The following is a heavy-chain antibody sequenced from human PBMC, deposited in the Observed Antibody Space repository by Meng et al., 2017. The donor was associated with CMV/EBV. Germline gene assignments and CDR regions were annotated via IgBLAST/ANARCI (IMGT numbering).Heavy chain of an antibody. CDR2: INHSGST. Sequence: GSLRLSCAVYGGSFSGYYWSWIRQPPGKGLEWIGEINHSGSTNYNPSLKSRVTISVDTSKNQFSLKLSSVTAADTAVYSCARGHYWSGYSYYYYGMDVWGQGTTVTVSS. J-gene: IGHJ6*02. CDR1: GGSFSGYY. V-gene: IGHV4-34*01. D-gene: IGHD3-3*01. CDR3: ARGHYWSGYSYYYYGMDV.